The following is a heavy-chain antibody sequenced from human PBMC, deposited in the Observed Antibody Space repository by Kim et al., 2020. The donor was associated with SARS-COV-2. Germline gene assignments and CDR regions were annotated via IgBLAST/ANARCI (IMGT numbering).Heavy chain of an antibody. Sequence: GGSLRLSCAASGFSFGDYAMSWVRQAPGQGLEWVSSIRGNSDGTFSAASVRGRFATSRDNSKNTLYLQMNNLKAEDTALYYCVKDRDDYGHPYIHLCMDVWGQSIAVSVSS. V-gene: IGHV3-23*01. CDR1: GFSFGDYA. D-gene: IGHD4-17*01. J-gene: IGHJ6*01. CDR3: VKDRDDYGHPYIHLCMDV. CDR2: IRGNSDGT.